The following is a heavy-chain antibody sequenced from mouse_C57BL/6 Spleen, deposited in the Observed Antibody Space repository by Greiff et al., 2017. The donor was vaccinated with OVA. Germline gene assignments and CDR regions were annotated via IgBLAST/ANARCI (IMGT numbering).Heavy chain of an antibody. CDR2: IRSKSSNNAT. J-gene: IGHJ3*01. CDR1: GFTFNTYA. D-gene: IGHD2-3*01. Sequence: EVKLVESGGGLVQPKGSLKLSCAASGFTFNTYAMHWVRQAPGKGLEWVARIRSKSSNNATYYADSVKDRFTISRDDSQSMLYLQMNNLKAEVTAMYCCVGDEDGYYGGFAYWGQGTLVTVSA. CDR3: VGDEDGYYGGFAY. V-gene: IGHV10-3*01.